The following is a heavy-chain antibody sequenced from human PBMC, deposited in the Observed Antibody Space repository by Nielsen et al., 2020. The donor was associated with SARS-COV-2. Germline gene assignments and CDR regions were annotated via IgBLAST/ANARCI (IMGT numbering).Heavy chain of an antibody. J-gene: IGHJ4*02. V-gene: IGHV3-33*08. Sequence: GGSLRLSCAASGFTFSSYSMNWVRQAPGKGLEWVAGIWYDGSNENYAESVKGRFTISRDNSKNTLFLQMDSLTADDTAVYYCARLSNFWSGYNDYWGQGTLVIVSS. CDR1: GFTFSSYS. D-gene: IGHD3-3*01. CDR3: ARLSNFWSGYNDY. CDR2: IWYDGSNE.